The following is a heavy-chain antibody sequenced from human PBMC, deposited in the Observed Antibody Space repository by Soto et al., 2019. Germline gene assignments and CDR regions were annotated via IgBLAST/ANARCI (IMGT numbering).Heavy chain of an antibody. CDR2: IWYDGSNK. J-gene: IGHJ3*02. CDR3: ARGTPYYYDSSGYSDAFDI. CDR1: GFTFSSYG. D-gene: IGHD3-22*01. V-gene: IGHV3-33*01. Sequence: HPGGSLRLSCAASGFTFSSYGMHWVRQAPGKGLEWVAVIWYDGSNKYYADSVKGRFTISRDNSKNTLYLQMNSLRAEDTAVYYCARGTPYYYDSSGYSDAFDIWGQGTMVTVSS.